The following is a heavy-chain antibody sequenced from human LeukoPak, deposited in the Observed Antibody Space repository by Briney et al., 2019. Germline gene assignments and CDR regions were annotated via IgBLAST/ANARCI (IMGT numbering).Heavy chain of an antibody. CDR1: GGSITNDNYF. CDR3: ARDVGFCSGDNCYPYNWFDP. Sequence: PSQTLSLTCSVSGGSITNDNYFWSWIRQYPGKGLEWIGYIYYSGNTYYNPSLKSRVTMSVDTSKNQFSLKLTSMTAADTAVYHCARDVGFCSGDNCYPYNWFDPWGQGTLVTVSS. J-gene: IGHJ5*02. D-gene: IGHD2-15*01. CDR2: IYYSGNT. V-gene: IGHV4-31*03.